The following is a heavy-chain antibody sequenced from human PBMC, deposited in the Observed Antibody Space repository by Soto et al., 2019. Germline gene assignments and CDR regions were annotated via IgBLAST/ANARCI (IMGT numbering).Heavy chain of an antibody. D-gene: IGHD3-9*01. CDR2: IANDGNRK. CDR3: ARDSLTRYYLDY. Sequence: PGGSLRLSCVVSGFSFSTYAMHWVRQAPGKGLEWVTVIANDGNRKYYADSVKGRFTVSRDNSKNTLYLEIRSLRTDDTATYYCARDSLTRYYLDYWGQGTLVTVSS. V-gene: IGHV3-30*04. CDR1: GFSFSTYA. J-gene: IGHJ4*02.